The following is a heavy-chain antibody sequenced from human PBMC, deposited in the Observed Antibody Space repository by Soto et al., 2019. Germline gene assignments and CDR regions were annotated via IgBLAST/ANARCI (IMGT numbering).Heavy chain of an antibody. V-gene: IGHV1-69*12. Sequence: QVQLVQSGAEVKKPGSSVNVSCKASGGTFSSYAISWVRQAPGQGLEWMGGIIPIFGTADYAQKFQGRVTITADESTSTGYMELSSLRSEDTAGYYCARHDDSSAYYYYGMAVWGQGPTVTVSS. D-gene: IGHD3-22*01. CDR2: IIPIFGTA. CDR3: ARHDDSSAYYYYGMAV. CDR1: GGTFSSYA. J-gene: IGHJ6*02.